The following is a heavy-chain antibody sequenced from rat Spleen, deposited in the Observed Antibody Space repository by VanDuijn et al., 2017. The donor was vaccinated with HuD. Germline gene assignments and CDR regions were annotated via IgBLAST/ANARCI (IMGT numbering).Heavy chain of an antibody. CDR1: GHSIASSY. CDR2: ISYTGST. J-gene: IGHJ3*01. D-gene: IGHD1-12*02. Sequence: EVQLQESGPGLVKPSQSLSLTCSVTGHSIASSYRWNWIRKFPGNKMEWIGHISYTGSTSYNPSLKSRISITRDTSKNQFFLLLNSVTTEDTATYYCASHYDGTYPFAYWGQGTLVTVSS. V-gene: IGHV3-1*01. CDR3: ASHYDGTYPFAY.